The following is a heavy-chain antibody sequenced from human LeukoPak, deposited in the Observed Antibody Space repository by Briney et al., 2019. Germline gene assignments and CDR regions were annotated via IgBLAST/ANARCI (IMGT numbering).Heavy chain of an antibody. CDR2: ISYDGSNK. V-gene: IGHV3-30*18. Sequence: GGSLRLSCEASGFPFSSYGMHWVRQAPGKGLEWVAVISYDGSNKYYADSVKGRFTISRDNSKNTLYLQMNSLRAEDTAVYYCAKTPQTYGDYVVYFDYWGQGTLVTVSS. CDR1: GFPFSSYG. CDR3: AKTPQTYGDYVVYFDY. J-gene: IGHJ4*02. D-gene: IGHD4-17*01.